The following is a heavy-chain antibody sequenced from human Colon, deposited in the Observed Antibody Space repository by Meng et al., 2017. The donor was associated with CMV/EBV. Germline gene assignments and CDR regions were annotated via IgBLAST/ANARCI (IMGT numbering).Heavy chain of an antibody. CDR3: ARLGAASGRYWFDP. V-gene: IGHV3-30*02. Sequence: GGSLRLSCAASGFTLSTYGMHWVRQAPGKGLEWVAFIRYDGTNKYYVDSVKGRFTISRDNSKNTLYLQMNSLRAEDTAVYFCARLGAASGRYWFDPWGQGTLVTVSS. CDR2: IRYDGTNK. D-gene: IGHD6-13*01. CDR1: GFTLSTYG. J-gene: IGHJ5*02.